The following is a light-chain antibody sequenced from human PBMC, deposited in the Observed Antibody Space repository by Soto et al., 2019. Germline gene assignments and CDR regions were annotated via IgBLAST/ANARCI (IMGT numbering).Light chain of an antibody. J-gene: IGLJ1*01. CDR2: TTS. Sequence: QSAVTQPPSVSGTPGQGVIISCSNVGRHEVSWYQQVPGMAPKLLIHTTSQRPSGVPDRFSASKSGTSASLAIRGLQSDDEADYFCSSWDDSLSGVVFGRGTKVTV. V-gene: IGLV1-44*01. CDR1: NVGRHE. CDR3: SSWDDSLSGVV.